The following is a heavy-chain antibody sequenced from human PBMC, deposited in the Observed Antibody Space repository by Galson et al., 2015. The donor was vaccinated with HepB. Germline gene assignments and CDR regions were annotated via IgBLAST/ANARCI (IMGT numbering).Heavy chain of an antibody. CDR1: GFTFSNAW. V-gene: IGHV3-15*01. D-gene: IGHD3-22*01. Sequence: SLRLSCAASGFTFSNAWMSWVRQAPGKGLEWVGRIKSKTDGGTTDYAAPVKGRFTISRDDSKNTLYLQMNSLKTEDTAVYYCTTGVVYYYDSSGSDPTGAFDIWGQGTMVTVSS. J-gene: IGHJ3*02. CDR3: TTGVVYYYDSSGSDPTGAFDI. CDR2: IKSKTDGGTT.